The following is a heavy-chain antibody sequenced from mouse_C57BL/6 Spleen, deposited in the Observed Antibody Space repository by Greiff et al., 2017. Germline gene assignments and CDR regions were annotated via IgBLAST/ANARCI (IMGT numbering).Heavy chain of an antibody. CDR3: ARNPYDYGSSYEDFDV. CDR2: IHPNSGST. D-gene: IGHD1-1*01. V-gene: IGHV1-64*01. Sequence: QVQLQQPGAELVKPGASVKLSCKASGYTFTSYWMHWVKQRPGQGLEWIGMIHPNSGSTNYNEKFKSKATLTVDKSSSTAYMQLSSLTSEDSAVYYCARNPYDYGSSYEDFDVWGTGTTVTVSS. CDR1: GYTFTSYW. J-gene: IGHJ1*03.